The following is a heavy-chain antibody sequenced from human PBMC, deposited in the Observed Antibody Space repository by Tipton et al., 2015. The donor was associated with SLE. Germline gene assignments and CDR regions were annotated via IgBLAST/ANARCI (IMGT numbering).Heavy chain of an antibody. J-gene: IGHJ4*02. Sequence: TLSLTCTVSGYSISSGYYWGWIRQPPGKGLEWIGSIYHSGSTYYNPSLKSRVTISVDTSKNQFSLKLSSVTAADTAVYYCARQGAWGSNDYWGPGTLVTVSS. CDR1: GYSISSGYY. V-gene: IGHV4-38-2*02. D-gene: IGHD7-27*01. CDR3: ARQGAWGSNDY. CDR2: IYHSGST.